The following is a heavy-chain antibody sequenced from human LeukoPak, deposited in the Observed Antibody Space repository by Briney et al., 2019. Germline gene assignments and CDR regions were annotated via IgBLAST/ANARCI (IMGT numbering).Heavy chain of an antibody. CDR3: ARDYYYDSSGYYDY. D-gene: IGHD3-22*01. V-gene: IGHV3-74*01. Sequence: PGGSLRLSCAASGFTFSSYWMHWVRQAPGKWLVWVSRINSDGSSTSYADSVKGRFTISRDNAKNTLYLQVNSLRAEDTAVYYCARDYYYDSSGYYDYWGQGTLVTVSS. J-gene: IGHJ4*02. CDR2: INSDGSST. CDR1: GFTFSSYW.